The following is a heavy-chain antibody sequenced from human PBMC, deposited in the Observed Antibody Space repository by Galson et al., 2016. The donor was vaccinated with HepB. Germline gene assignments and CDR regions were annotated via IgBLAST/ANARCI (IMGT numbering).Heavy chain of an antibody. J-gene: IGHJ4*02. CDR3: VKSVDK. V-gene: IGHV3-7*03. Sequence: SLRLSCAASGFTFSRFWMNWVRQAPGKGLEWVGNVKPDGSEKYYVVSVKGRFNISRENVKNSMELKMNSLRAEDTAVYYCVKSVDKWGQGTLVTVSS. CDR1: GFTFSRFW. CDR2: VKPDGSEK.